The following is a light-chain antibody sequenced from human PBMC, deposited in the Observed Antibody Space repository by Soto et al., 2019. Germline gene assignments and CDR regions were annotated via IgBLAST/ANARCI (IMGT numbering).Light chain of an antibody. J-gene: IGLJ2*01. CDR2: DVS. Sequence: QSALTQPASVSGSPGQSITISCTGTSSDVGGYNYVSWYQQHPGKAPKLMIYDVSNRPSGVSNRYSGSKSCNTSSLTISGLQAEDEDDYYCSAYTSSSTLVFGGGTKVTVL. CDR3: SAYTSSSTLV. V-gene: IGLV2-14*01. CDR1: SSDVGGYNY.